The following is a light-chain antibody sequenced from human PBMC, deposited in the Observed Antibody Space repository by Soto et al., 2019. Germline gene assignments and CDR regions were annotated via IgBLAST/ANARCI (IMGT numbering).Light chain of an antibody. V-gene: IGKV3-15*01. J-gene: IGKJ1*01. CDR1: QSVSSN. CDR3: EQYNNWTGT. CDR2: GAS. Sequence: ELVMTQSPATLSVSPGERATLSCRASQSVSSNLAWYQQKPGQAPRLLIYGASTRATGSTARFSGSGSGTEFTLTISSLQSGAFAVSYCEQYNNWTGTFGQGTKVEIK.